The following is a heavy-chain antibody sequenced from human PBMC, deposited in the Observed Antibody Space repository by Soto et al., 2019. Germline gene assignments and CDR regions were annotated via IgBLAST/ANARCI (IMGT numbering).Heavy chain of an antibody. J-gene: IGHJ4*02. CDR2: IYSGGTT. CDR1: GFIVSSNY. Sequence: PGGSLRLSCAASGFIVSSNYMSWVRQAPGKGLEWVSAIYSGGTTYYADSVKGRFTISRDNSKNTVYLQMNNLRAEDTALYYCARATTTSKNFEYWAQGALVTVSS. V-gene: IGHV3-66*01. CDR3: ARATTTSKNFEY. D-gene: IGHD4-17*01.